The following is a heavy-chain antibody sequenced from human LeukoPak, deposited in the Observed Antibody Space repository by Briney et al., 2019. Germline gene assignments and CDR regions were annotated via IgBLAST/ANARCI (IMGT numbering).Heavy chain of an antibody. CDR2: IYYSGST. J-gene: IGHJ4*02. CDR3: ARHSIVGQWLVPFDY. V-gene: IGHV4-59*08. D-gene: IGHD6-19*01. Sequence: PSETLSLTCAVYGGSFSGYYWSWIRQPPGKGLEWIGYIYYSGSTNYNPSLKSRVTISVDTSKNQFSLKPSSVTAADTAVYYCARHSIVGQWLVPFDYWGQGTLVTVSS. CDR1: GGSFSGYY.